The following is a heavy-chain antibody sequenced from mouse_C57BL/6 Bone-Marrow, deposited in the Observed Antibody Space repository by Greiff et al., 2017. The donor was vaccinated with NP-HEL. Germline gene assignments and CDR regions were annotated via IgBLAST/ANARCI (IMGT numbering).Heavy chain of an antibody. CDR3: ARSGFAY. Sequence: VQLQQPGASVKLSCKASGYTFTSYWMQWVKQRPGQGLEWIGEIDPSDSYTNYNQKFKGKATLTVDTSSSTAYMQLSSLTSEDSAVYYCARSGFAYWGQGTLVTVSA. CDR1: GYTFTSYW. J-gene: IGHJ3*01. V-gene: IGHV1-50*01. CDR2: IDPSDSYT.